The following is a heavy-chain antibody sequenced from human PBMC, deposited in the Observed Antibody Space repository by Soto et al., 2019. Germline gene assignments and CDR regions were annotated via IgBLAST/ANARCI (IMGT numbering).Heavy chain of an antibody. Sequence: QVQLQESGPGLVKPSETLSLTCTVSGGSISGYYWSWIRQPPGKGLEWIGYVWHSGSTNYNPSLKRPVTISVDTSKTQFSLKLSSMTAEDTAVYSCAGYGSGSYSFVYWGQGTLVTVSS. D-gene: IGHD3-10*01. CDR1: GGSISGYY. J-gene: IGHJ4*02. V-gene: IGHV4-59*08. CDR3: AGYGSGSYSFVY. CDR2: VWHSGST.